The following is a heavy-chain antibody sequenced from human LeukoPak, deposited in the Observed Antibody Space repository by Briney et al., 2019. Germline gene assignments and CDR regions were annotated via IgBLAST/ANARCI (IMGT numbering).Heavy chain of an antibody. D-gene: IGHD1-26*01. Sequence: SVKVSCKASGGTFSSYAISWVRQAPGQGPEWMGGIIPIFGTANYAQKFQGRVTITTDESTSTAYMELSSLRSEDTAVYYCARVVGARTPDYYYYYYMDVWGKGTTVTVSS. V-gene: IGHV1-69*05. CDR1: GGTFSSYA. J-gene: IGHJ6*03. CDR3: ARVVGARTPDYYYYYYMDV. CDR2: IIPIFGTA.